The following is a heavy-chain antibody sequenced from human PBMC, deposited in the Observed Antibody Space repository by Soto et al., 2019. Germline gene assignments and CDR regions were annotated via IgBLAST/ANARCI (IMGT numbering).Heavy chain of an antibody. V-gene: IGHV4-59*01. J-gene: IGHJ4*02. Sequence: SETLSLTCTVSGGSISSYYCSWIRQPPGKGLEWIGYIYYSGSANYNPSLKSRVTISVDTSKNQFSLKLSSVTAADTAVYYCARAGAATLSDYWGQGTLVNVS. CDR3: ARAGAATLSDY. CDR2: IYYSGSA. CDR1: GGSISSYY. D-gene: IGHD2-15*01.